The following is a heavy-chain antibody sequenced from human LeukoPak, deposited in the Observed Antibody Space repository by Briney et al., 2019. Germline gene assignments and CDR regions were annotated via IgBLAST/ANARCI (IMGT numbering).Heavy chain of an antibody. D-gene: IGHD5-24*01. Sequence: PSETLSLTCTVSGGSISSGSYYWSWIRQPAGKGLEWIGRIYTSGSTNYNPPLKSRVTISVDTSKNQFSLKLSSVTAADTAVYYCARSARDGYNSGFDYWGQGTPVTVSS. CDR1: GGSISSGSYY. CDR2: IYTSGST. V-gene: IGHV4-61*02. J-gene: IGHJ4*02. CDR3: ARSARDGYNSGFDY.